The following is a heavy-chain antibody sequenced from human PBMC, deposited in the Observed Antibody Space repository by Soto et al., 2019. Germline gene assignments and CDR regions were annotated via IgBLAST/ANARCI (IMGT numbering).Heavy chain of an antibody. V-gene: IGHV3-7*01. D-gene: IGHD3-22*01. CDR2: KEDGSEK. CDR3: ASALLRSGNRWFNWFDP. CDR1: GFTFSGFW. J-gene: IGHJ5*02. Sequence: EVQLVESGGALVQPWDSLRLSCAGSGFTFSGFWIKEDGSEKNYVDSVRGRFTIFRDNAKNSLYLQMNSLRAEDTAVYYCASALLRSGNRWFNWFDPWGQGTLVTVSS.